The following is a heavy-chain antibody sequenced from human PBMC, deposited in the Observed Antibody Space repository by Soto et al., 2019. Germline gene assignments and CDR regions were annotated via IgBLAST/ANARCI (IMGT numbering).Heavy chain of an antibody. CDR2: ITYRGTT. CDR1: GGSINSGGSN. J-gene: IGHJ4*02. V-gene: IGHV4-31*03. Sequence: QVQLQESGPGLVNPSQTLSLTCTVSGGSINSGGSNWNWIRQRPGEGLEWIGYITYRGTTYSIPSLKSRVTMSVDTSKNQFSLTLSSVSAADTAVYYCARDSGESLRFFDYWGQGAPVTVSS. D-gene: IGHD3-10*01. CDR3: ARDSGESLRFFDY.